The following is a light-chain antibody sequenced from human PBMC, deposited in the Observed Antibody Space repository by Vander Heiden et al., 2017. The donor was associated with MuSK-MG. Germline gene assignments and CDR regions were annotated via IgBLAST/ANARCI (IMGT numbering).Light chain of an antibody. CDR3: QQDGNSPPT. V-gene: IGKV3-20*01. CDR2: GSS. CDR1: QSVSSSY. Sequence: EIVLTQSPGTLSLSPGERATLSCRASQSVSSSYLAWYQQKPGQAPRLLIAGSSSRATGIPDSFSGSGSGTDFTLTISRLEPEDIAVCYCQQDGNSPPTFGQGTKVEIK. J-gene: IGKJ1*01.